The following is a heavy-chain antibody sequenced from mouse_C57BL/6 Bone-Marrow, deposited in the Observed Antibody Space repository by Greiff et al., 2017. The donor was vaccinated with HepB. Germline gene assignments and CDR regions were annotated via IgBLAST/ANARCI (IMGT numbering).Heavy chain of an antibody. CDR3: AREGDYSNYVPLYYFDY. CDR1: GFTFSSYA. J-gene: IGHJ2*01. V-gene: IGHV5-4*01. Sequence: EVQRVESGGGLVKPGGSLKLSCAASGFTFSSYAMSWVRQTPEKRLEWVATISDGGSYTYYPDNVKGRFTISRDNAKNNLYLQMSHLKSEDTAMYYCAREGDYSNYVPLYYFDYWGQGTTLTVSS. D-gene: IGHD2-5*01. CDR2: ISDGGSYT.